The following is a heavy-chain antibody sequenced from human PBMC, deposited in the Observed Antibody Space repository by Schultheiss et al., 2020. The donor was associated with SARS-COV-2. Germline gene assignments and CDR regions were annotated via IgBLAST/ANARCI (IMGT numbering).Heavy chain of an antibody. Sequence: GESLKISCAASGFTVSSNYMSWIRQAPGKGLEWVSYISSSSSYTNYADSVKGRFTISRDNAKNSLYLQMNSLRAEDTAVYYCANADPVEYSRSGYWGQGTLVTVSS. CDR3: ANADPVEYSRSGY. CDR2: ISSSSSYT. J-gene: IGHJ4*02. D-gene: IGHD6-6*01. CDR1: GFTVSSNY. V-gene: IGHV3-11*06.